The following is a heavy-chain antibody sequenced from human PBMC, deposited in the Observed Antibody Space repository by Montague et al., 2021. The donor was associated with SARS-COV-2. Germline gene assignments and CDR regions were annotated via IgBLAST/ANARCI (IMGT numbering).Heavy chain of an antibody. D-gene: IGHD2-15*01. V-gene: IGHV2-5*02. J-gene: IGHJ2*01. Sequence: PALVTPTQTLTLTCTFSGFSLSTSGVGVGWIRQPPGKALEWLALIYWDDDKRYSPSLKSRLTITKDTSKNQVVLTMTNMDPVDTATYYCAHVGMACSGGSCYPKIKDCYFDLWGRGTLVTVSS. CDR2: IYWDDDK. CDR3: AHVGMACSGGSCYPKIKDCYFDL. CDR1: GFSLSTSGVG.